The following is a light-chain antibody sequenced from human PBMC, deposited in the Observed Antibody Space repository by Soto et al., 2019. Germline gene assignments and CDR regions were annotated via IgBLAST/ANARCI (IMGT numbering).Light chain of an antibody. CDR1: NSRSGSNY. Sequence: QSALPQPPSASGTPGQRVTISCSTTNSRSGSNYVYWYQQLPGAAPKLLIYRNDQRPSGVPDRFSASKSGTSASLAISGLRSEDEADYFCAKWDDSLRVYVFGSGTXVTVL. J-gene: IGLJ1*01. CDR3: AKWDDSLRVYV. CDR2: RND. V-gene: IGLV1-47*01.